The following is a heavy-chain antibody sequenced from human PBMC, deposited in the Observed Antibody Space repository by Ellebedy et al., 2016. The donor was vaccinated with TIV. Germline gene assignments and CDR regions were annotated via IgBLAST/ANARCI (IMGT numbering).Heavy chain of an antibody. V-gene: IGHV3-7*01. Sequence: GESLKISXAASGFTFSSYWMQWVRQAPGKGLEWVANIKQDGSERYYVDSVKDRFTISRDNAKNSLYLQMNFLRAEDTAVYYCARDKVEGPTTFNYWGQGALVTVSS. J-gene: IGHJ4*02. D-gene: IGHD1-26*01. CDR3: ARDKVEGPTTFNY. CDR1: GFTFSSYW. CDR2: IKQDGSER.